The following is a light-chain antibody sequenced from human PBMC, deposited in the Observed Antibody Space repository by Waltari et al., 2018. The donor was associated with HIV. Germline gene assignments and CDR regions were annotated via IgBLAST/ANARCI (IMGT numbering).Light chain of an antibody. V-gene: IGKV1-5*03. Sequence: PKTPSPAPLSASGGDRGTITCRASQNIKDYLAWYQQKPGKAPKLLIYKASTLQSGVPSRFSGSGSVTDFTLTISSLQPDDFATYYCQHNDGWPWTFGQGTKAE. CDR1: QNIKDY. CDR3: QHNDGWPWT. J-gene: IGKJ1*01. CDR2: KAS.